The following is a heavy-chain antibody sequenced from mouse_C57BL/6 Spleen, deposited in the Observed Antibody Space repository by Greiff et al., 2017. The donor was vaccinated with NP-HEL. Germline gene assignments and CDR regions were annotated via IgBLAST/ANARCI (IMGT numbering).Heavy chain of an antibody. CDR3: ARREITRGYFDY. Sequence: EVKLMESGGGLVKPGGSLKLSCAASGFTFSDYGMHWVRQAPEKGLEWVAYISSGSSTIYYADTVKGRFTISRDNAKNTLFLQMTSLRSEDTAMYYCARREITRGYFDYWGQGTTLTVSS. D-gene: IGHD1-1*01. CDR1: GFTFSDYG. CDR2: ISSGSSTI. V-gene: IGHV5-17*01. J-gene: IGHJ2*01.